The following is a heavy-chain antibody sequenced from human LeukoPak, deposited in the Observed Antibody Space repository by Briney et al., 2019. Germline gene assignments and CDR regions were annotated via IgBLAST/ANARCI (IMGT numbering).Heavy chain of an antibody. V-gene: IGHV1-18*01. D-gene: IGHD2-15*01. J-gene: IGHJ4*02. Sequence: ASVKVSCKASGYTFTSYGISWVRQAPGQGLEWMGWISAYNGNTNYAQKLQGRVTMTTDTSTSTAYMELRSLRSDDTAVYYCARDLCSGGSCMGGDYWGQGTLVTVSS. CDR3: ARDLCSGGSCMGGDY. CDR1: GYTFTSYG. CDR2: ISAYNGNT.